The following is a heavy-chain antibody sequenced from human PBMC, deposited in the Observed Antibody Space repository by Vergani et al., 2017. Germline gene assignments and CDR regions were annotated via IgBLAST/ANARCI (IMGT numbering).Heavy chain of an antibody. CDR2: IIPILGIA. Sequence: QVQLVQSGAEVKKPGSSVKVSCMASGGPFSSYAISWVRQAPGQGLEWMGRIIPILGIANYAQKFQGRVTITADKSTSTAYMELSSLRSEDTAVYYCARDETYYDFWSGYQPDYWGQGTLVTVSS. CDR1: GGPFSSYA. CDR3: ARDETYYDFWSGYQPDY. D-gene: IGHD3-3*01. J-gene: IGHJ4*02. V-gene: IGHV1-69*04.